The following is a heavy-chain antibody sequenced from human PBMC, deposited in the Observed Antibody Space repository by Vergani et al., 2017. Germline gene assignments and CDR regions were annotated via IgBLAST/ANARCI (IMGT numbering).Heavy chain of an antibody. CDR3: ARGVTGTTFGYYYYYYMDV. J-gene: IGHJ6*03. Sequence: QVQLVQSGAEVKKPGASVKVSCKASGYTFTGYYMHWVRQAPGRGLEWMGWINPNSGGTNYAQKFQGRVTMTRDTSISTAYMELSRLRSDDTAVYYCARGVTGTTFGYYYYYYMDVWGKGTTVTVSS. CDR2: INPNSGGT. V-gene: IGHV1-2*02. D-gene: IGHD1-7*01. CDR1: GYTFTGYY.